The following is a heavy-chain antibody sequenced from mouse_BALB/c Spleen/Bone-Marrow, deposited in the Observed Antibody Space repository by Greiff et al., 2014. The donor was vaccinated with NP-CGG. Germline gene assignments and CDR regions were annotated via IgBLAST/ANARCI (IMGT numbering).Heavy chain of an antibody. J-gene: IGHJ1*01. V-gene: IGHV1-26*01. CDR2: INPNNGGT. CDR3: ARDGNWYFDV. D-gene: IGHD2-1*01. CDR1: GYTFTDYY. Sequence: EVQLQQSGPELVKPGASVKMSCKASGYTFTDYYMKWVKQSHGKSLVWIGDINPNNGGTSYNQKLKGKATLTVDKSSSTAYMQLNSLTSEDSAVYYCARDGNWYFDVWGAGTTVTVSS.